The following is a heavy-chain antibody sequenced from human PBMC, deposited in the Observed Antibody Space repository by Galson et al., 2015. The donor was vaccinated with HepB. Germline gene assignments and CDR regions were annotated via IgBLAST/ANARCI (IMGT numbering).Heavy chain of an antibody. J-gene: IGHJ3*02. CDR2: IIPIFGKP. CDR1: GGTFGSYA. CDR3: ARVSVRGVIRGFDI. Sequence: SVKVSCKASGGTFGSYAITWVRQAPGQGLEWMGGIIPIFGKPNYAQKFQGRVTITADKSTSTAYMELSSLRSEDTAVYYCARVSVRGVIRGFDIWGQGTMVTVSS. V-gene: IGHV1-69*06. D-gene: IGHD3-10*01.